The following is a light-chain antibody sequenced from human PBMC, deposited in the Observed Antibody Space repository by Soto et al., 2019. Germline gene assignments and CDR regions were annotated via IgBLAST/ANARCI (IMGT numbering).Light chain of an antibody. V-gene: IGLV2-14*02. CDR3: SSYTSINTHV. CDR2: EVS. Sequence: QSVLTQPASVSGSPGQSITISCTGTSSDVGSYNLVSWYQQHPGKAPKLMIYEVSNRPSGVSNRFSGSKSGNTASLTISGLQAEDEADYYCSSYTSINTHVFGSGTKVTVL. J-gene: IGLJ1*01. CDR1: SSDVGSYNL.